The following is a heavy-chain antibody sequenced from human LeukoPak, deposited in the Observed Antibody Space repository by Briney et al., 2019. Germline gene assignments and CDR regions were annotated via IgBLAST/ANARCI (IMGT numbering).Heavy chain of an antibody. D-gene: IGHD6-13*01. V-gene: IGHV4-34*01. CDR2: INHSGST. CDR1: GGSFSGYY. CDR3: ASSISSSWVPLGTEYFQH. J-gene: IGHJ1*01. Sequence: SETLSLTCAVYGGSFSGYYWSWIRQPPGKGLEWIGEINHSGSTNYNPSLKRRVTIPLHPSKNQFSLKLSSVTAADTAVYYCASSISSSWVPLGTEYFQHWGQGTLVTVSS.